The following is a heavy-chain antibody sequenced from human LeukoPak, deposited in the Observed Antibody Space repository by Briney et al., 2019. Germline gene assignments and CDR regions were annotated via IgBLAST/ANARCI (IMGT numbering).Heavy chain of an antibody. CDR2: INPNSGGA. J-gene: IGHJ4*02. Sequence: VASVKVSCKASGYTFTGYHVHWVRQAPGQGLEWMGWINPNSGGASYTQKFQGRVTMTRDTSIRTAYMELSRLTSDDTAVYYCARAISGNTNPDYWGQGTLVSVSS. CDR1: GYTFTGYH. D-gene: IGHD2-2*01. V-gene: IGHV1-2*02. CDR3: ARAISGNTNPDY.